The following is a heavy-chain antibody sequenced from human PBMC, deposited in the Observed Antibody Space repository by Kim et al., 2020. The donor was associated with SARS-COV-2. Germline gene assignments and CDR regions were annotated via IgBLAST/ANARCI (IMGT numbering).Heavy chain of an antibody. J-gene: IGHJ4*02. Sequence: KAQKFQGRVTVTADRSTSTVYMELRSLRSGDTAVYFCARDGFYHFDYWGQGTLVGVSS. D-gene: IGHD3-16*02. V-gene: IGHV1-69*04. CDR3: ARDGFYHFDY.